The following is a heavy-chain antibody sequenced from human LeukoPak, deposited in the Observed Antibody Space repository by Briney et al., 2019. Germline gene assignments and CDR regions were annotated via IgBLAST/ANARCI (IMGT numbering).Heavy chain of an antibody. V-gene: IGHV3-30*02. D-gene: IGHD2-15*01. J-gene: IGHJ3*02. Sequence: GGSLRLSCAASGFIFNTYVMHWVRQAPGKGLEWLAFIRYDGSNKNYADSVKGQFTISRDNTKNSLYLQMNCLRAEDTAVYYCAKDGGSDPDSFDIWGQGTMVTVSS. CDR1: GFIFNTYV. CDR2: IRYDGSNK. CDR3: AKDGGSDPDSFDI.